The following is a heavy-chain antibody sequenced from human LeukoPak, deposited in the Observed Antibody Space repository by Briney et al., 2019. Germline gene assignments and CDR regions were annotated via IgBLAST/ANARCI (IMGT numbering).Heavy chain of an antibody. Sequence: GGSLRLSCAASGFTLTNYAMTWVRQAPGKGLEWVSSISASGATTVYADSVKGRFTISRDNSKNTLYLQMNSLRAEDTALYYCAKILAGSQSGYWGQGTLVTVSS. D-gene: IGHD1-26*01. V-gene: IGHV3-23*01. CDR3: AKILAGSQSGY. CDR2: ISASGATT. J-gene: IGHJ4*02. CDR1: GFTLTNYA.